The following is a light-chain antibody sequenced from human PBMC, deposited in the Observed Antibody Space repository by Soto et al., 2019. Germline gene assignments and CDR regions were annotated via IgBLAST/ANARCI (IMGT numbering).Light chain of an antibody. Sequence: EIVMTQSPATLAVSPGERATLSCRASQSVSSNLAWYQQKPGQAPRLLIYGASSRATGIPDRFSGSGSGTDFPLTISRLEPEDFAVYYCQQYGSSSWTFGQGTKV. CDR1: QSVSSN. CDR3: QQYGSSSWT. V-gene: IGKV3-20*01. CDR2: GAS. J-gene: IGKJ1*01.